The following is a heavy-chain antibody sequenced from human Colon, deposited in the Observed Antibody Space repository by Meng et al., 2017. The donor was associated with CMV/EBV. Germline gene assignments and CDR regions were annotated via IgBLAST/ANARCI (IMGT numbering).Heavy chain of an antibody. CDR1: GFSFSDHY. D-gene: IGHD3-22*01. CDR3: VRDTYHFDSSGYPHWYFDL. CDR2: SKNNANSDST. V-gene: IGHV3-72*01. Sequence: GESLKISCAASGFSFSDHYMDWVRQAPGKGLEWIGHSKNNANSDSTEYAASVKGRFTISRDESKNSLHLQMNSLKTEDTAVYFCVRDTYHFDSSGYPHWYFDLWGRGTLVTVSS. J-gene: IGHJ2*01.